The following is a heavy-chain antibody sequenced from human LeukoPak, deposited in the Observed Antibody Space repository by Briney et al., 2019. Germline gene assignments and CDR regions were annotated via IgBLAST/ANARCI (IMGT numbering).Heavy chain of an antibody. V-gene: IGHV3-7*01. CDR1: RFTFRNNW. Sequence: GGSLRLSCAASRFTFRNNWMSWVRQAPGKGLEWVANIKQDGSDKNYVVSVKGRFTISRDNAKNSLSLQMNSLRAEDTAVYYCARETPDSSGWDWGQGTLVTVSS. D-gene: IGHD6-19*01. J-gene: IGHJ4*02. CDR2: IKQDGSDK. CDR3: ARETPDSSGWD.